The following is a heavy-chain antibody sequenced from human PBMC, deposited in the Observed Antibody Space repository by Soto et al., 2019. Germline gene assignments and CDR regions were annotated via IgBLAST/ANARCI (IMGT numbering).Heavy chain of an antibody. D-gene: IGHD2-2*02. CDR1: GFTFSSYE. Sequence: GGSLRLSCAASGFTFSSYEMNWVRQAPGKGLEWVSYISRSGVTIYSADSVKGRFTISRDNAKNSLYLQMNSLRVEDTAVYYCARGWDCSSTTCYTHNSFDHWGKGMLVTVYS. CDR2: ISRSGVTI. CDR3: ARGWDCSSTTCYTHNSFDH. J-gene: IGHJ5*02. V-gene: IGHV3-48*03.